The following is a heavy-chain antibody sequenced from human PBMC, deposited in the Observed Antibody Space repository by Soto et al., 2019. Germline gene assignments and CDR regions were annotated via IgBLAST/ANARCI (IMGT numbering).Heavy chain of an antibody. CDR3: ARGLPATAIGGSRALAFDI. CDR2: IIPIFGTA. CDR1: GGTFSSYA. J-gene: IGHJ3*02. V-gene: IGHV1-69*13. D-gene: IGHD2-21*02. Sequence: ASVKVSCKASGGTFSSYAISWVRQAPGQGLEWMGGIIPIFGTANYAQKFQGRVTITADESTSTAYMELSSLRSEDTAVYYCARGLPATAIGGSRALAFDIWGQGTMVTVSS.